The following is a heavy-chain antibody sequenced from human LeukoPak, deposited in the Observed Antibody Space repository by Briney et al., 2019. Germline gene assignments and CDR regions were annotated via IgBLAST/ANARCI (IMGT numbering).Heavy chain of an antibody. Sequence: GGSLRLSCAASGFIFSSYWMHWVRQAPGKGLVWVSRINGDGSNTNYADSVKGRFTISRDNSKNTLYLQMNSLRAEDTAVYYCARVDSEYQGYYFDYWGQGTLVTVSS. CDR3: ARVDSEYQGYYFDY. CDR1: GFIFSSYW. J-gene: IGHJ4*02. CDR2: INGDGSNT. V-gene: IGHV3-74*01. D-gene: IGHD2/OR15-2a*01.